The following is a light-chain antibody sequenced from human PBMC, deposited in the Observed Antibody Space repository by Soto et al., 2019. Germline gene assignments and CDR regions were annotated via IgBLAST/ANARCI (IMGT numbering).Light chain of an antibody. CDR2: AAS. V-gene: IGKV1-9*01. CDR3: QQLNSYPRT. Sequence: DIQLTQSPSFLSASVGDRVTITCRASPGIASLLAWYQQKPGKAPKVLIYAASTLEGGVPSRFSGSGSGTEFTLTISSLQPEDFATYYRQQLNSYPRTFGQGTKVEIK. CDR1: PGIASL. J-gene: IGKJ1*01.